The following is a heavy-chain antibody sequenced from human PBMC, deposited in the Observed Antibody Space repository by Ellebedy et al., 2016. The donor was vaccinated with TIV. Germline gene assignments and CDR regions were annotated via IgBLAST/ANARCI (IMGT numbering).Heavy chain of an antibody. J-gene: IGHJ5*02. CDR3: ARRRCCSSTTCKVKTIFGMMTPSPIDT. V-gene: IGHV1-8*01. Sequence: ASVKVSCXTSGYTFTNYDISWVRQATGQGPEWMGWMNPKSGHTGYAQKFLGRLTLTRNTSVNTAYMELSSLKFEDTAVYYCARRRCCSSTTCKVKTIFGMMTPSPIDTWGRGTLVTVSS. D-gene: IGHD2-2*01. CDR2: MNPKSGHT. CDR1: GYTFTNYD.